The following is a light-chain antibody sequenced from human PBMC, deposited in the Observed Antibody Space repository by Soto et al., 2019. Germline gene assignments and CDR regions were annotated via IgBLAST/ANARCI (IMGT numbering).Light chain of an antibody. CDR2: ESS. Sequence: QSALTQPASVSGSPGQSITISCTGTSSDVGSYNLVSWYQQHPGKAPKLIICESSKRPSGVSNRFSGSKSGNTASLTISGLQADDEADYYCCSYAGSSTLGVLGTGTKVTVL. CDR3: CSYAGSSTLGV. J-gene: IGLJ1*01. V-gene: IGLV2-23*01. CDR1: SSDVGSYNL.